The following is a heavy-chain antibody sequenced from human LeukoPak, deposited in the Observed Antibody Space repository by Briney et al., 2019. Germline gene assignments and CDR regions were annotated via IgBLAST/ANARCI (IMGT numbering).Heavy chain of an antibody. CDR2: IWNDGSNK. V-gene: IGHV3-33*01. D-gene: IGHD1-26*01. CDR1: GFIFSIYG. J-gene: IGHJ4*02. CDR3: ARASGSFDY. Sequence: GGSLRPSCAASGFIFSIYGMHWVRQSPGKGLEWVAVIWNDGSNKYYADSVKGRFTISRDNSKNTLFLQVNSLRAEDTAVYYCARASGSFDYWGQGTLVTVSS.